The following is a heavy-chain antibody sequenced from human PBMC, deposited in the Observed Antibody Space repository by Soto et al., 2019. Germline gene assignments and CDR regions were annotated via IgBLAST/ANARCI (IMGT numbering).Heavy chain of an antibody. J-gene: IGHJ6*02. CDR1: GFTFSSYW. CDR3: ARVQNPRNMVRGVPTTYGMDV. D-gene: IGHD3-10*01. Sequence: GGSLRLSCAASGFTFSSYWMSWVRQAPGKGLEWVANIKQDGSEKYYVDSVKGRFTISRDNAKNSLYLQMNSLRAEDTAVYYCARVQNPRNMVRGVPTTYGMDVWGQGTTVTVSS. CDR2: IKQDGSEK. V-gene: IGHV3-7*05.